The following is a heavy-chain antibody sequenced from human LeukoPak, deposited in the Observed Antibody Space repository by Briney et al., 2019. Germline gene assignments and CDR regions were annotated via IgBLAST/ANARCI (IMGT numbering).Heavy chain of an antibody. J-gene: IGHJ4*02. CDR3: ARQSRDGSKTRGYYFDY. Sequence: GESLKISCQVSGYIFTHYWIGWARQIPGNGLESMGIIYPADSDTTYSPSFQGQVTASADKSISTICLQWSSLKASETSMYYCARQSRDGSKTRGYYFDYWGQGTLVTVSS. D-gene: IGHD3-10*01. V-gene: IGHV5-51*01. CDR2: IYPADSDT. CDR1: GYIFTHYW.